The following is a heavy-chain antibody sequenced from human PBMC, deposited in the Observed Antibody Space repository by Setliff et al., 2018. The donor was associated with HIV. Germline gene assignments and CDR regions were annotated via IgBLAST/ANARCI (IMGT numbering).Heavy chain of an antibody. CDR1: GYTFSGYY. CDR2: INPNNGDT. D-gene: IGHD3-10*01. V-gene: IGHV1-2*04. CDR3: AKVRDYGPGSYYNWYFDL. J-gene: IGHJ2*01. Sequence: ASVKVSCKASGYTFSGYYIHWVRQAPGQGLEWMGWINPNNGDTKYAQKFQGWVTMTRDTSISTAYMELSRLRSDDTAVYYCAKVRDYGPGSYYNWYFDLWGRGTRVTVSS.